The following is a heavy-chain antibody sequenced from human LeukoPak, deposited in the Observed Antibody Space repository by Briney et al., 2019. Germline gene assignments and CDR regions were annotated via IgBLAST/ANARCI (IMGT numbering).Heavy chain of an antibody. CDR3: ARASYDFWSGYIDY. Sequence: SETLSLTCTVSGGSITTSSYYWSWIRQPPGKGLEWIGEINHSGSTNYNPSLKSRVTISVDTSKNQFSLKLSSVTAADTAVYYCARASYDFWSGYIDYWGQGTLVTVSS. CDR1: GGSITTSSYY. D-gene: IGHD3-3*01. CDR2: INHSGST. V-gene: IGHV4-39*07. J-gene: IGHJ4*02.